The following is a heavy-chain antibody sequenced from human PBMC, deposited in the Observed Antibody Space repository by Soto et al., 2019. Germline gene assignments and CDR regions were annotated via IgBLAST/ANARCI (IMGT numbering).Heavy chain of an antibody. CDR3: ARDTKLGIAVARGFLSDY. V-gene: IGHV3-21*01. J-gene: IGHJ4*02. D-gene: IGHD6-19*01. CDR2: ISSSSSYI. CDR1: GFTFSSYS. Sequence: EVQLVESGGGLVKPGGSLRLSCAASGFTFSSYSMNWVRQAPGKGLEWVSSISSSSSYIYYADSVKGRFTISRDNGKNSLYLQMNSLRAEDTAVYYCARDTKLGIAVARGFLSDYWGQGTLVTVSS.